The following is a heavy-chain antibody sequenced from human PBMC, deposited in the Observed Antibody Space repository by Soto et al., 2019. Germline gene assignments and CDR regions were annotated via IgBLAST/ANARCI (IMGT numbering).Heavy chain of an antibody. Sequence: SETLSLTCAVYGGSFSGYYWSWIRQPPGKGLEWIGEINHSGSTNYNPSLKSRVNISEDKSKNQISLKMSTVTDADTTENYSARGGVDYYDSSGYYFSPYYFDYWGQGTLVTVS. D-gene: IGHD3-22*01. CDR3: ARGGVDYYDSSGYYFSPYYFDY. CDR2: INHSGST. V-gene: IGHV4-34*01. CDR1: GGSFSGYY. J-gene: IGHJ4*02.